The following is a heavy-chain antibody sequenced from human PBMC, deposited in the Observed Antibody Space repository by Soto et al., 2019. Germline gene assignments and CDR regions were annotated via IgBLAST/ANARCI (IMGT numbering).Heavy chain of an antibody. J-gene: IGHJ4*02. CDR1: GNRVSTYW. CDR2: IYPVDSDT. D-gene: IGHD3-16*01. V-gene: IGHV5-51*01. Sequence: GESLKISCRASGNRVSTYWIGWVRQMPGKGLEWMGLIYPVDSDTRYSPSFQGQVTISADRSTYTAYLQWTRLKASDTAVYFCASGRLGDPFDSWGQGTLVTVSS. CDR3: ASGRLGDPFDS.